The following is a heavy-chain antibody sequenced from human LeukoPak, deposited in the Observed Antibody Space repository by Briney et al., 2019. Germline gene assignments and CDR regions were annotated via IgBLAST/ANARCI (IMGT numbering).Heavy chain of an antibody. Sequence: PSETLSLTCTVSGGSISSYYWSWIRQPAGKGLEWIGRVYTSGSTNYNPSLKSRVTMSVDTSKNQFSLKLSSVTAADTAMYYCARNGAATDPFDYWGQGALVTVSS. D-gene: IGHD6-13*01. V-gene: IGHV4-4*07. CDR2: VYTSGST. CDR3: ARNGAATDPFDY. J-gene: IGHJ4*02. CDR1: GGSISSYY.